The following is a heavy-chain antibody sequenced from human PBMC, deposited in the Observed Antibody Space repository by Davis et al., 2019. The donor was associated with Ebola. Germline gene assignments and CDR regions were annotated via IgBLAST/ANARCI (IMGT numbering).Heavy chain of an antibody. CDR1: GFTFSSYS. Sequence: GGSLRLSCAASGFTFSSYSMNWVRQAPGKGLEWVSSISTSSSYIYYADSVKGRFTISRDNAKNSPYLQMNSLRAEDTAVYYCARGSLRYFDWLHHFDYWGQGTLVTVSS. D-gene: IGHD3-9*01. V-gene: IGHV3-21*01. CDR3: ARGSLRYFDWLHHFDY. CDR2: ISTSSSYI. J-gene: IGHJ4*02.